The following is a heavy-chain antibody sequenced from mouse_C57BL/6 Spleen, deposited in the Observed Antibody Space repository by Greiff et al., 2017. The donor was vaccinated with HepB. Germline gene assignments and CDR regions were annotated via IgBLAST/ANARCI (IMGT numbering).Heavy chain of an antibody. CDR3: ARKDYGDY. D-gene: IGHD2-4*01. J-gene: IGHJ2*01. CDR2: IHPNSGST. Sequence: VQLQQSGAELVKPGASVKLSCKASGYTFTSYWMHWVKQRPGQGLEWIGMIHPNSGSTNYNEKFKSKATLTVDKSSSSAYMQLSSLTSEDSAVYYGARKDYGDYWGQGTTLTVSS. V-gene: IGHV1-64*01. CDR1: GYTFTSYW.